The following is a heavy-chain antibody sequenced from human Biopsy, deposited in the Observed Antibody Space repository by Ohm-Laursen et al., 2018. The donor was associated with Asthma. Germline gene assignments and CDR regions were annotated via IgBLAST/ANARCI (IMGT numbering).Heavy chain of an antibody. CDR3: ARVAWDIVVVPAAMPGAYFDH. D-gene: IGHD2-2*01. Sequence: GQTLSLTCAASAFTFSTYWMTWVRQAPGKGLQWVATINQYGGEESYVDSVKGRFTISRDNAKNSLYLQMNSLRVDDTAFYYCARVAWDIVVVPAAMPGAYFDHWGQGALVTVSS. J-gene: IGHJ4*02. V-gene: IGHV3-7*05. CDR1: AFTFSTYW. CDR2: INQYGGEE.